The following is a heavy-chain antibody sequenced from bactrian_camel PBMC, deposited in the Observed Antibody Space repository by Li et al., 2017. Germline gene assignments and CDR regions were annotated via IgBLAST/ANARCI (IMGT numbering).Heavy chain of an antibody. CDR2: SDGAGTV. CDR3: AAGCPIWTGLLSGD. D-gene: IGHD2*01. J-gene: IGHJ4*01. V-gene: IGHV3S55*01. CDR1: TATNDLYC. Sequence: QLVESGGGSVQAGGSLRLSCAASTATNDLYCMAWFRQVPGKEREGVAASDGAGTVSYADFVKGRFTISKDNTKNTLTLQMNSLKPEDTAMYYCAAGCPIWTGLLSGDWGQGTQVTVS.